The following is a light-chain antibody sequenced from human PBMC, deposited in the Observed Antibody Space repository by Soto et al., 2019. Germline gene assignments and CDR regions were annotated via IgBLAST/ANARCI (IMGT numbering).Light chain of an antibody. V-gene: IGKV3-15*01. Sequence: EIVITQSPATLSVSPGERATLSCRASQSVRSNLAWYQKKPGQAPRLLIYGASTRATGIPVRFSGSGSGTEFTLTISSLQSEDFAVYYCQQYSNWPSRTFGQGTKVDIK. CDR3: QQYSNWPSRT. J-gene: IGKJ1*01. CDR2: GAS. CDR1: QSVRSN.